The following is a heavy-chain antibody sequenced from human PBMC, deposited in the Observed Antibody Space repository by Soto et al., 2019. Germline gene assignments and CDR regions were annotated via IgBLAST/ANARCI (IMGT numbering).Heavy chain of an antibody. V-gene: IGHV4-34*01. CDR2: INHSGST. CDR1: GGSFSGYY. Sequence: SETLSLTCAVYGGSFSGYYWSWIRQPPGKGLEWIGEINHSGSTNYNPSLKSRVTISVDTSKNQSSLKLSSVTAADTAVYYCARGPTVWGSCSSTSCLGKNWFDPWGQGTLVTVSS. J-gene: IGHJ5*02. D-gene: IGHD2-2*01. CDR3: ARGPTVWGSCSSTSCLGKNWFDP.